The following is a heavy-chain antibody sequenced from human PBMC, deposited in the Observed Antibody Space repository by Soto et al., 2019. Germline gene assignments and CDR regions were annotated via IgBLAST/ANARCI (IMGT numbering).Heavy chain of an antibody. D-gene: IGHD2-21*02. J-gene: IGHJ6*02. CDR3: VQSRCGGDCLQSYSSHSYYGLDV. CDR1: GLSLSTTGVG. Sequence: SGPTLVNPTQTLTLTCTFSGLSLSTTGVGVGWIRQPPGKALEWLALIYWDDDKRYSPSLKSRLTITKDTSKNQVVLTMTNMDPVDTATYYCVQSRCGGDCLQSYSSHSYYGLDVWGQGTTVTVSS. CDR2: IYWDDDK. V-gene: IGHV2-5*02.